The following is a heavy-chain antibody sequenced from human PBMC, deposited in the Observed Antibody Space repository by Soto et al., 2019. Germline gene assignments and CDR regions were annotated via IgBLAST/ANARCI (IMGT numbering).Heavy chain of an antibody. J-gene: IGHJ6*02. CDR1: GFTFSSYG. D-gene: IGHD3-22*01. V-gene: IGHV3-33*01. CDR3: ARFDSSGYYYDQDYYYGMDV. Sequence: PGGSLRLSCAASGFTFSSYGMHWVRQAPGKGLEWVAVIWYDGSNKYYADSVKGRFTISRDNSKNTLYLQMNSLRAEDTAVYYCARFDSSGYYYDQDYYYGMDVWGRGTTVTVSS. CDR2: IWYDGSNK.